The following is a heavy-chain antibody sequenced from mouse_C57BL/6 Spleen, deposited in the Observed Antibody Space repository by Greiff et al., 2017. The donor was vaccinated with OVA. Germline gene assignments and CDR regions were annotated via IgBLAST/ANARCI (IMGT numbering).Heavy chain of an antibody. CDR3: ARGSITTVSDY. D-gene: IGHD1-1*01. CDR1: GYAFSSYW. Sequence: QVQLKESGAELVKPGASVKISCKASGYAFSSYWMNWVKQRPGKGLEWIGQIYPGDGDTNYNGKFKGKATLTADKSSSTAYMQLSSLTSEDSAVYFCARGSITTVSDYWGQGTTLTVSS. V-gene: IGHV1-80*01. J-gene: IGHJ2*01. CDR2: IYPGDGDT.